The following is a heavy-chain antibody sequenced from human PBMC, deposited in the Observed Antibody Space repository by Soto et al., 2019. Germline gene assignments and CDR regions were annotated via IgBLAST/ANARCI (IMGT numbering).Heavy chain of an antibody. CDR3: ARDPGIAARNFDY. CDR1: GFTFSSYS. V-gene: IGHV3-21*01. J-gene: IGHJ4*02. CDR2: ISSSSSYI. Sequence: AGGSLRLSCAASGFTFSSYSMNWVRQAPGKGLEWVSSISSSSSYIYYADSVKGRFTISRDNAKNSLYLQMNSLRAEDTAVYYCARDPGIAARNFDYWGQGTLVTVSS. D-gene: IGHD6-6*01.